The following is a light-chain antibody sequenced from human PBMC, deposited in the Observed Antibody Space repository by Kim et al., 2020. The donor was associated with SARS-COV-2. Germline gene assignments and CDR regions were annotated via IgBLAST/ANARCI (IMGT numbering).Light chain of an antibody. CDR3: QQYKGGWT. J-gene: IGKJ1*01. CDR2: DAS. CDR1: QSIGNW. Sequence: SASVGDRVTITCRDSQSIGNWLAWYQQKPGKAPKVLIYDASSLEGGVPSRFSGSGSGTDFTLTITSLQPDDLATYYCQQYKGGWTFGQGTKVDIK. V-gene: IGKV1-5*01.